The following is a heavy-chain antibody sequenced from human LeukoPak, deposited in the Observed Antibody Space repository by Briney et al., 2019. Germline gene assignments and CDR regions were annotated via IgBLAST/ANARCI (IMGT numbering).Heavy chain of an antibody. V-gene: IGHV4-4*07. J-gene: IGHJ4*02. CDR1: GGSISSYY. Sequence: KPSETLSLTCTVSGGSISSYYWSWIRQPAGKGLEWIGRIYTSGSTNYNPSLKSRVTMSVDTSKNQFSLKLSSVTAADTAVYYCARVMRYYDILTGYEIYYFDYWGQGTLVTVSS. CDR3: ARVMRYYDILTGYEIYYFDY. CDR2: IYTSGST. D-gene: IGHD3-9*01.